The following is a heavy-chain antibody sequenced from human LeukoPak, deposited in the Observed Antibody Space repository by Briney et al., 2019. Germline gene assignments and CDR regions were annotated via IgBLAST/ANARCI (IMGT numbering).Heavy chain of an antibody. CDR2: IYHSGST. J-gene: IGHJ4*02. D-gene: IGHD2-2*01. CDR3: ARGRVSCSSTSCSSREVDY. V-gene: IGHV4-34*01. CDR1: GGSFSGYY. Sequence: SETLSLTCAVYGGSFSGYYWSWIRQPPGKGLEWIGEIYHSGSTNYNPSLKSRVTISVDTSKNQFFQKLSSVTAADTAVYYCARGRVSCSSTSCSSREVDYGGQATLVTVSS.